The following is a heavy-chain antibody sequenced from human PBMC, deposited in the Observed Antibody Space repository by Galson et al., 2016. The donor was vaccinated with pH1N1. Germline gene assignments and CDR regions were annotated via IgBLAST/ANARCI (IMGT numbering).Heavy chain of an antibody. V-gene: IGHV3-7*01. J-gene: IGHJ4*02. D-gene: IGHD3-9*01. CDR3: AGRYFDY. CDR2: INQDVDKK. Sequence: SLRLSCAASGFNFSNYWMQWVRQAPGKGLQWVANINQDVDKKYYVGSVEGRFTISRGNAKNSLYLQMNNLRDEDTAMYFCAGRYFDYWGQGALVTVSS. CDR1: GFNFSNYW.